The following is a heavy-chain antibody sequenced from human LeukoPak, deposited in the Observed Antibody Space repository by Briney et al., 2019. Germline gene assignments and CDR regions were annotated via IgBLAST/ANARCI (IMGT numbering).Heavy chain of an antibody. D-gene: IGHD6-13*01. CDR1: GGTFSSYA. J-gene: IGHJ4*02. CDR3: AREGGIAAAVDY. Sequence: SVKVSCKASGGTFSSYAISWVRQAPGQGLEWMGRIIPIFGTANYAQKFQGRVTITTDESTSTAYMELSSLRSEHTAVYYCAREGGIAAAVDYWGQGTLVTVSS. CDR2: IIPIFGTA. V-gene: IGHV1-69*05.